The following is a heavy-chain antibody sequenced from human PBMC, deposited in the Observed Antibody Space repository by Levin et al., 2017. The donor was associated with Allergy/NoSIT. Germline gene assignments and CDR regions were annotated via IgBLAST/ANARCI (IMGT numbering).Heavy chain of an antibody. D-gene: IGHD2-2*01. Sequence: GESLKISCKVSGYTLTELSMHWVRQAPGKGLEWMGGFDPEDGETIYAQKFQGRVTMTEDTSTDTAYMELSSLRSEDTAVYYCATRGNCSSTSCYLGGKIPDWYFDLWGRGTLVTVSS. CDR2: FDPEDGET. V-gene: IGHV1-24*01. CDR1: GYTLTELS. J-gene: IGHJ2*01. CDR3: ATRGNCSSTSCYLGGKIPDWYFDL.